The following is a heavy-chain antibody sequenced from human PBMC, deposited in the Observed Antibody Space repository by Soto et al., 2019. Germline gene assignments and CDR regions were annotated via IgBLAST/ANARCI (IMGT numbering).Heavy chain of an antibody. D-gene: IGHD4-17*01. CDR1: GYTFTSYD. V-gene: IGHV1-8*01. CDR2: MNPNSGNT. Sequence: ASVKVSYKASGYTFTSYDINWVRQATGQGLEWMGWMNPNSGNTGYAQKFQGRVTMTRNTSISTAYMELSSLRSEDTAVYYCARDLPDYGDYPTWVDAFDIWGQGTMVTVSS. J-gene: IGHJ3*02. CDR3: ARDLPDYGDYPTWVDAFDI.